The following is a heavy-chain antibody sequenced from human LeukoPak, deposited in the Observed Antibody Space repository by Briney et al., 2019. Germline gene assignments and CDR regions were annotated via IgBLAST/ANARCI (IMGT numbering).Heavy chain of an antibody. Sequence: GGSLRLSCAASGFTFSSYGMSWVRQAPGKGLEWVSGIHASGGPTYYADSVKGRFTISRDNSKNTLYLQMNSLRAEDTAVYYCAKVSPIAVAATGCFDYWGQGILVTVS. CDR3: AKVSPIAVAATGCFDY. D-gene: IGHD6-19*01. J-gene: IGHJ4*02. V-gene: IGHV3-23*01. CDR1: GFTFSSYG. CDR2: IHASGGPT.